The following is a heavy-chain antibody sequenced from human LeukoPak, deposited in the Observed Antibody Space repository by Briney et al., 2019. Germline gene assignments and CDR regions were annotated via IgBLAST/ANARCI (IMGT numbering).Heavy chain of an antibody. V-gene: IGHV1-18*04. CDR3: VREGGSSGYYYFQY. D-gene: IGHD3-22*01. CDR2: ISAYYGTT. J-gene: IGHJ1*01. Sequence: ASVKVSCKASGYIFADYYMHWVRQAPGQGLEWMGWISAYYGTTDYAQKLQGRVTMTTDTPTSTAYMELRSLRSDDTAVYFCVREGGSSGYYYFQYWGQGTLVTVSS. CDR1: GYIFADYY.